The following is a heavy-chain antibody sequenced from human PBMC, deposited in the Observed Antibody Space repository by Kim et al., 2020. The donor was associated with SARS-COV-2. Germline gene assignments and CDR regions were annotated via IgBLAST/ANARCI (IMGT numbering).Heavy chain of an antibody. V-gene: IGHV4-59*08. J-gene: IGHJ4*02. CDR3: ARYRSSGWYVGYFDY. CDR1: GGSISSYY. Sequence: SETLSLTCTVSGGSISSYYWSWIRQPPGKGLEWIGYFYYSGSTNYNPSLKSRVTISVDTSKNQFSLKLSSVTAADTAVYYCARYRSSGWYVGYFDYWGQGTLVTVSS. CDR2: FYYSGST. D-gene: IGHD6-19*01.